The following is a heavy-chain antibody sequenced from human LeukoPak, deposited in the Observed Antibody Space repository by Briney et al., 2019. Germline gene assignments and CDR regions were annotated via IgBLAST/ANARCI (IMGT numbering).Heavy chain of an antibody. CDR1: GYTFTRYY. CDR2: INPSGGST. V-gene: IGHV1-46*01. Sequence: GASVKVSCKASGYTFTRYYMHWVRQAPGQGLEWMGIINPSGGSTSYAQEFEGRVTMTRDTSTSTVYVELSSLRSEDTAVYYCARARYSSSYENYYFEYWGQGTLVTVSS. J-gene: IGHJ4*02. CDR3: ARARYSSSYENYYFEY. D-gene: IGHD6-6*01.